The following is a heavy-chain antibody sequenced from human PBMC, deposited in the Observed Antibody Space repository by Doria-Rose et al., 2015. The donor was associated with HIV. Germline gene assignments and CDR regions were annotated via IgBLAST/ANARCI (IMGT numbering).Heavy chain of an antibody. CDR1: VYAFTAYY. D-gene: IGHD6-6*01. Sequence: QVQLVQSGAEVKKPGDSVKVSCKSSVYAFTAYYIHWARQAPGQGLEWMGRINPNNGASNYAQKFQGRVTMTRDTSIRTAYMELHSLRSDDTAVYYCARAYSSSSNGFVNLWGQGTLVSVST. CDR2: INPNNGAS. CDR3: ARAYSSSSNGFVNL. V-gene: IGHV1-2*02. J-gene: IGHJ4*02.